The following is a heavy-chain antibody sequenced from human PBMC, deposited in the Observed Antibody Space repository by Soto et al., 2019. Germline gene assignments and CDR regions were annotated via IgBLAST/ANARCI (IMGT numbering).Heavy chain of an antibody. Sequence: PSETLSLTCAVYGGSFSGYYWTWIRQPPGKGLEWIGEINHSGSTNYNPSLKSRVTISVDTSKNQFSLKLSSVTAADTAVYYCARLGVVTRGYYYYGMDVWGQGTTVTVSS. CDR1: GGSFSGYY. D-gene: IGHD3-3*01. CDR3: ARLGVVTRGYYYYGMDV. V-gene: IGHV4-34*01. J-gene: IGHJ6*02. CDR2: INHSGST.